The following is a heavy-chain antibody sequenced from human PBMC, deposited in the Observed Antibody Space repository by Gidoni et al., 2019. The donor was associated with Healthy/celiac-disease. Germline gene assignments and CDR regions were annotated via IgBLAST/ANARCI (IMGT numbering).Heavy chain of an antibody. D-gene: IGHD3-10*01. CDR2: IYSGGST. CDR1: GFTVSSNY. CDR3: ARSFNYYGSGRSLMPFDY. V-gene: IGHV3-66*01. J-gene: IGHJ4*02. Sequence: EVQLVESGGGLVQPGGSLRLSCAASGFTVSSNYMSWVRQAPGKGLEWVSVIYSGGSTYYADSVKGRFTISRDNSKNTLYLQMNSLRAEDTAVYYCARSFNYYGSGRSLMPFDYWGQGTLVTVSS.